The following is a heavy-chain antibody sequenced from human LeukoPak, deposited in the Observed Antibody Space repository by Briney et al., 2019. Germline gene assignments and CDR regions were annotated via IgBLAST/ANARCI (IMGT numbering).Heavy chain of an antibody. CDR3: AKKAQYNGNYPLDY. D-gene: IGHD1-26*01. V-gene: IGHV3-23*01. J-gene: IGHJ4*02. CDR1: GFVVSSKY. Sequence: PGGSLRLSCAASGFVVSSKYMSWVRQAPGKGLEWVSGTSDRGDYTYYADSVKGRFTISRDNSKNTLYLQMNSLRAEDTALYFCAKKAQYNGNYPLDYWGQGTLVTVSS. CDR2: TSDRGDYT.